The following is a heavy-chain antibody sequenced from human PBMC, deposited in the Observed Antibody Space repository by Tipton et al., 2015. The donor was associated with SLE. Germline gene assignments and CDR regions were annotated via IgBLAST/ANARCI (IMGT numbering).Heavy chain of an antibody. CDR3: ARVLDYYYYGMDV. Sequence: SLRLSCAASGFTFSSYWMHWVRQAPGKGLEWVAVISYDGSNKYYADSVKGRFTISRDNSKNTLYLHMNSLRAEDTAVYYCARVLDYYYYGMDVWGQGTTVTVSS. CDR2: ISYDGSNK. CDR1: GFTFSSYW. J-gene: IGHJ6*02. V-gene: IGHV3-30*03.